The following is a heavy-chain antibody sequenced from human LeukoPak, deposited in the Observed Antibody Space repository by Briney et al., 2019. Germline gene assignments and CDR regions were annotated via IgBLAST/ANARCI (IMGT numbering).Heavy chain of an antibody. Sequence: GGSLRLSCAGSGFTFSSYEMNWVRQAPGKGLEWVSYISSSGSTKYYADSVKGRFTISRDNAKNSLYLQMNSLRAEDTAVYYCARDRQVAGTNYFYYMDVWGKGTTVTISS. CDR1: GFTFSSYE. CDR3: ARDRQVAGTNYFYYMDV. J-gene: IGHJ6*03. D-gene: IGHD6-19*01. CDR2: ISSSGSTK. V-gene: IGHV3-48*03.